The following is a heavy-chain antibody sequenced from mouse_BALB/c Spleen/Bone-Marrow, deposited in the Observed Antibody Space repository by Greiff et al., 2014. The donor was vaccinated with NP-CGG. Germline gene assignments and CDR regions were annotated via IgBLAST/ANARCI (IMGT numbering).Heavy chain of an antibody. CDR1: GDSITSGY. J-gene: IGHJ4*01. D-gene: IGHD2-10*02. CDR3: ARVEEVYGNYERYYYALDY. CDR2: ISYSGIT. V-gene: IGHV3-8*02. Sequence: EVQLQQSGPSLVKPSQTLSLTCSVTGDSITSGYWNWIRKFPGNKLEYMGYISYSGITYYNPSLKSRISITRDTSKNQYYLQLNSVTTEDTATYFCARVEEVYGNYERYYYALDYWGQGTSVTVSS.